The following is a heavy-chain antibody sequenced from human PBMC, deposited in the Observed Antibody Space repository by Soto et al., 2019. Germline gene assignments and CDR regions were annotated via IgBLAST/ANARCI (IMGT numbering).Heavy chain of an antibody. CDR1: GYTFTRYH. J-gene: IGHJ1*01. V-gene: IGHV1-46*01. D-gene: IGHD6-19*01. CDR3: ARDREQWLVGWAAEYFQH. CDR2: INPSGGST. Sequence: ASLNRDCKASGYTFTRYHMHRVRHAPEQGLEWMGIINPSGGSTSYAQKFQGRVTMTRDTSTSTVYMELSSLRSEDTAVYYCARDREQWLVGWAAEYFQHWGQGTLVTVSS.